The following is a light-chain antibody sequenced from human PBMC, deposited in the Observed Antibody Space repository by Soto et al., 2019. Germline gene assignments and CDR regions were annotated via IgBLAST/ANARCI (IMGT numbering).Light chain of an antibody. V-gene: IGLV2-8*01. J-gene: IGLJ2*01. Sequence: QSALTQPPSASGSPGQSVTISCTGTSSDVGGYHSVSWDQQHPVKAPKLIIYEVNKRPSGVPDRFSASKSDSTASLTVSGLQAEDEAHYCCSSYAGIKNLVFGGGTQLTVL. CDR3: SSYAGIKNLV. CDR1: SSDVGGYHS. CDR2: EVN.